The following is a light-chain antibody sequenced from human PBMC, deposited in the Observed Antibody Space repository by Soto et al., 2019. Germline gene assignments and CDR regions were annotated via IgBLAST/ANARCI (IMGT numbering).Light chain of an antibody. CDR3: QQSYRTPIT. J-gene: IGKJ5*01. CDR2: WAS. V-gene: IGKV4-1*01. CDR1: QSVLYSSNNKNY. Sequence: DIVMTQSPDSLAVSLGERATINCKSSQSVLYSSNNKNYLAWYQQKPGQPPKLLIYWASTRESGVPDRSSGSGSGTDFTLTISSLQPEDVATYFCQQSYRTPITFGQGTRLEI.